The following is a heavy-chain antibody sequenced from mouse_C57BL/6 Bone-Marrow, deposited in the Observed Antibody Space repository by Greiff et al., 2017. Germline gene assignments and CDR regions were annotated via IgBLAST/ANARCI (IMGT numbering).Heavy chain of an antibody. Sequence: VQLQRSGPELVKPGASVKISCKASGYAFSSSWMNWVKQRPGKGLEWIGRIYPGDGDTNYNGKFKGKATLTADKSSSTVYMQLSSLTSEDSAVYICTRNGYYFDYWGQGTTLTVSS. CDR2: IYPGDGDT. J-gene: IGHJ2*01. D-gene: IGHD2-2*01. V-gene: IGHV1-82*01. CDR1: GYAFSSSW. CDR3: TRNGYYFDY.